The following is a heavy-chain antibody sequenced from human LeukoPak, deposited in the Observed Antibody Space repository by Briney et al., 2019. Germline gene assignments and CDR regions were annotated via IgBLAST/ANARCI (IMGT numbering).Heavy chain of an antibody. D-gene: IGHD3-3*02. J-gene: IGHJ4*02. CDR3: ARDRSIRVRFDY. CDR2: INPNSGGT. Sequence: ASVKVSCKASGYTFTGYYMHWVRQAPGQGLEWMGWINPNSGGTNYAQKFQGRVTMTTATSISTAHMGLSRLRSDDTAVYYCARDRSIRVRFDYWGQGTLVTVSS. CDR1: GYTFTGYY. V-gene: IGHV1-2*02.